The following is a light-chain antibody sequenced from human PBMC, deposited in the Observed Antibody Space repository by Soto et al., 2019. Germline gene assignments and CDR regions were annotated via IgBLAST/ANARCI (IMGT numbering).Light chain of an antibody. CDR3: SSNTSSSTLVV. CDR1: SSDVGGYNY. J-gene: IGLJ2*01. Sequence: QSALTQPASVSGSPGQSITISCTGTSSDVGGYNYVSWYQQHPGKAPKLMIYDVSNRPSGVPNRLSGSKSGNTASLTISGLQAEDEADYDCSSNTSSSTLVVFGGGTEVTDL. CDR2: DVS. V-gene: IGLV2-14*01.